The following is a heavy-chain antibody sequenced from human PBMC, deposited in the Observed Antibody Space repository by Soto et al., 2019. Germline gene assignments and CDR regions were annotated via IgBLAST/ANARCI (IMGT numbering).Heavy chain of an antibody. CDR1: CGSINSGGYY. CDR2: IYDSGST. D-gene: IGHD3-22*01. J-gene: IGHJ4*02. Sequence: SETLSLTCTFSCGSINSGGYYWSWVRQQLGEGLEWIGYIYDSGSTYHNPSLKSRVTISVDTSKNQFSLKLSSVTAADTAVYYCARLQHDSSGYYPYYFDYWGQGTLVTVSS. V-gene: IGHV4-31*03. CDR3: ARLQHDSSGYYPYYFDY.